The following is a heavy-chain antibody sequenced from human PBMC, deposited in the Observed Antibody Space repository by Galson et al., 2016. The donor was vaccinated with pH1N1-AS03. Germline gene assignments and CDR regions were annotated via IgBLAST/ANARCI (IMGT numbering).Heavy chain of an antibody. CDR3: ARTSGYSSHWALDI. Sequence: QSGAEVKKPGESLKISCKGSGYSFVSYWIGWVRQMPGKGLEWMGVIYSGVSADTRYSPSFQGQVTISADKSISTAYLQWSSLKASDSAIYYCARTSGYSSHWALDIWGHGTMVTVSS. J-gene: IGHJ3*02. D-gene: IGHD5-18*01. V-gene: IGHV5-51*01. CDR1: GYSFVSYW. CDR2: IYSGVSADT.